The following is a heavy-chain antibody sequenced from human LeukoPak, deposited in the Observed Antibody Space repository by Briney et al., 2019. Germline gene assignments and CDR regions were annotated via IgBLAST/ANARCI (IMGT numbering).Heavy chain of an antibody. CDR3: AKVGGTTSFYYGMDV. J-gene: IGHJ6*02. CDR1: GFTFSSYG. CDR2: ISYDGSNK. D-gene: IGHD1-1*01. V-gene: IGHV3-30*18. Sequence: GGSLRLSCAASGFTFSSYGMHWVRQAPGKGLEWVAVISYDGSNKYYADSVKGRFTISRDNSKNTLYLQMNSLRAEDTAVYYCAKVGGTTSFYYGMDVWGQGTTVTVSS.